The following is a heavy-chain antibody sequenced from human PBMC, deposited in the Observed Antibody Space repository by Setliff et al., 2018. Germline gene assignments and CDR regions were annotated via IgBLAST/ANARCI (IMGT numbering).Heavy chain of an antibody. J-gene: IGHJ5*01. CDR2: IFYTGSS. Sequence: SETLSLTCTVSGGSISSYYWSWIRQPPGKGLEWIGSIFYTGSSYYNPSRRSRVTMSVDTSKNQFSLKLNSLTAADTAVYYCARIKWFGETDCFDSWGQGTLVTVSS. CDR1: GGSISSYY. V-gene: IGHV4-59*04. CDR3: ARIKWFGETDCFDS. D-gene: IGHD3-10*01.